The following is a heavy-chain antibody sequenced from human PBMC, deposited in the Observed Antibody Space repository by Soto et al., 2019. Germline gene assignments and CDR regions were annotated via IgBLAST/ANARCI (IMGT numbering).Heavy chain of an antibody. J-gene: IGHJ5*02. CDR2: IIPIFGTA. CDR3: ARDAPNGDYLGVWFDP. V-gene: IGHV1-69*13. Sequence: ASVKVSCKASGGTFSSYAISCVRQAPGQGLEWMGGIIPIFGTANYAQKFQGRVTITADESTSTAYMELSSLRSEDTAVYYCARDAPNGDYLGVWFDPWGQGTLVTVSS. CDR1: GGTFSSYA. D-gene: IGHD4-17*01.